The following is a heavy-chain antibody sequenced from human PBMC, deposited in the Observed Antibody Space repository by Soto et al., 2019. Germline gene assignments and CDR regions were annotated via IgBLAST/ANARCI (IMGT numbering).Heavy chain of an antibody. D-gene: IGHD3-22*01. CDR2: IIPIFGTA. CDR3: ASTKYDSSAYYYWYLGL. Sequence: QVELVQSGAEVKKPGSSVKVSCQASEDTFRNYAISWVRQAPGQGLERMGGIIPIFGTANYAQKFQGGVTITADTSANTVYLELSSLRSEDTAVYYCASTKYDSSAYYYWYLGLWGRGTLVTVSS. V-gene: IGHV1-69*06. J-gene: IGHJ2*01. CDR1: EDTFRNYA.